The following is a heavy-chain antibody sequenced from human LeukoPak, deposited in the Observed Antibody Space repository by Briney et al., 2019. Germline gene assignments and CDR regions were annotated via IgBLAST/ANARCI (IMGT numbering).Heavy chain of an antibody. D-gene: IGHD3-22*01. V-gene: IGHV1-8*01. CDR1: GYTFTSYD. J-gene: IGHJ4*02. CDR2: MNLNSGNT. Sequence: ASVEVSCKASGYTFTSYDINWVRQATGQGLEWMGWMNLNSGNTGYAQKFQGRLTMTRNTSISTAYMELSSLSSEDTAMYYCARGFRSDSSGRKFDYWGQGALVTVPS. CDR3: ARGFRSDSSGRKFDY.